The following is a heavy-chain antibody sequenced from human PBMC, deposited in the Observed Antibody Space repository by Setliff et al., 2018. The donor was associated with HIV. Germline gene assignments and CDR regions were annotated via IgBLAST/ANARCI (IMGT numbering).Heavy chain of an antibody. J-gene: IGHJ4*02. CDR1: GYTFSTYP. V-gene: IGHV1-3*04. Sequence: SVKVSCKTTGYTFSTYPMHWVRQAPGQRLEWMGWINTGNDNTRYSQKFQGRVTITRDTSASTAYMELSSLTSEDTAVYYCAKGGDRAMINFDHWGQGTLGTSPQ. CDR3: AKGGDRAMINFDH. D-gene: IGHD5-18*01. CDR2: INTGNDNT.